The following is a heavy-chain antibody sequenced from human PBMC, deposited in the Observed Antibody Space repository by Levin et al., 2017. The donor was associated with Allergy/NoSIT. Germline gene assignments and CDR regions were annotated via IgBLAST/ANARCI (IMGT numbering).Heavy chain of an antibody. J-gene: IGHJ4*02. CDR1: GGTFSSYA. CDR3: ARALVAYGSGSYYNPFDY. D-gene: IGHD3-10*01. V-gene: IGHV1-69*13. CDR2: IIPIFGTA. Sequence: SVKVSCKASGGTFSSYAISWVRQAPGQGLEWMGGIIPIFGTANYAQKFQGRVTITADESTSTAYMELSSLRSEDTAVYYCARALVAYGSGSYYNPFDYWGQGTLVTVSS.